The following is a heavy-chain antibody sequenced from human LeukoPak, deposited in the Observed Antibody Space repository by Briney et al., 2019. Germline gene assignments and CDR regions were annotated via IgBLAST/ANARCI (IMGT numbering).Heavy chain of an antibody. CDR1: GFTFSNYW. D-gene: IGHD3-22*01. V-gene: IGHV3-7*01. J-gene: IGHJ4*02. CDR2: IKQDGSEK. CDR3: ARLGAGSGYYDY. Sequence: GGSLSLSCAASGFTFSNYWMSWVRQAPGSGLEWVANIKQDGSEKYYVDSVKGRFTISRDNAKNSLYLQMNSLIDEDTAVYYCARLGAGSGYYDYWGQGTLVTVSS.